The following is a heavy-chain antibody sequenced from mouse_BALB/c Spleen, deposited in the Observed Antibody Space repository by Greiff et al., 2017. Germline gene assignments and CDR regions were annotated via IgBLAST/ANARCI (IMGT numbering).Heavy chain of an antibody. Sequence: EVQLHQSGPGLVKPSQSLSLTCTVTGYSITSDYAWNWIRQFPGNKLEWMGYISYSGSTSYNPSLKSRISITRDTSKNQFFLQLNSVTTEDTATYYCATSYGNYAMDYWGQGTSVTVSS. CDR3: ATSYGNYAMDY. CDR1: GYSITSDYA. D-gene: IGHD2-10*01. J-gene: IGHJ4*01. V-gene: IGHV3-2*02. CDR2: ISYSGST.